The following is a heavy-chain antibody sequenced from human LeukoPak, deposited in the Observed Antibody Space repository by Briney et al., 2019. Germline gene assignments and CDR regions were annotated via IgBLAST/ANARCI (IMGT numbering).Heavy chain of an antibody. J-gene: IGHJ4*02. D-gene: IGHD3-22*01. CDR2: IYHSGST. CDR3: ATASSGYYYHFDY. CDR1: GGSISSGGYY. Sequence: SETLSLTCTVSGGSISSGGYYWSWIRQPPGKGLEWIGYIYHSGSTYYNPSLKSRVTISVDRSKNQFSLKLSSVTAADTAVYYCATASSGYYYHFDYWGQGTLVTVSS. V-gene: IGHV4-30-2*01.